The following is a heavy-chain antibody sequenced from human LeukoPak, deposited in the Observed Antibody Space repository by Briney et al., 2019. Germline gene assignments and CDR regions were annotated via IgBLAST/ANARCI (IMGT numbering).Heavy chain of an antibody. CDR1: GFTFSSYT. D-gene: IGHD1-20*01. CDR2: ISSSSSRSI. J-gene: IGHJ4*02. Sequence: PGGSLRLSCAASGFTFSSYTMNWVRQAPGKGLEWVSSISSSSSRSIFYADSVRGRFTTSRDNAKNSLFLQMNSLRAEDTAVYYCARTHGTLTGTGFDYWGQGTLVTVSS. CDR3: ARTHGTLTGTGFDY. V-gene: IGHV3-21*01.